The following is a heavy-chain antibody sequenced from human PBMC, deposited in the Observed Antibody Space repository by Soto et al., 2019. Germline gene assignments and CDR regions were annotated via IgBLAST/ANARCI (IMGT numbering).Heavy chain of an antibody. Sequence: EVQLVESGGGLVKPGGSLRLSCAASGFTFSSYSMNWVRQAPGKGLEWVSSISSSSSYIYYADSVKGRFTISRDNAKNSLYLQMNSLRAEDTAVYYCARDPRPHYDFWSGYTYYFDYWGQGTLVTVSS. D-gene: IGHD3-3*01. CDR3: ARDPRPHYDFWSGYTYYFDY. CDR2: ISSSSSYI. J-gene: IGHJ4*02. V-gene: IGHV3-21*01. CDR1: GFTFSSYS.